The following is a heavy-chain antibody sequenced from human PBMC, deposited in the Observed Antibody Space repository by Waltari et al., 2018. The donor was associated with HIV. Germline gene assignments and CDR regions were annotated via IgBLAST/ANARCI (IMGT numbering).Heavy chain of an antibody. CDR2: LAHGGAT. J-gene: IGHJ4*02. V-gene: IGHV4-34*01. D-gene: IGHD3-10*01. CDR1: GGSYGGYY. CDR3: ARAPFWGSGTYYN. Sequence: QVQLHQWGAGLLKPSETLSLTCAVYGGSYGGYYWNWVRQPPGKGLVGIGELAHGGATNYHPSLKRRVTISADTSKNQFSRRLTSVTAADTAVYYCARAPFWGSGTYYNWGQGNLVTVSS.